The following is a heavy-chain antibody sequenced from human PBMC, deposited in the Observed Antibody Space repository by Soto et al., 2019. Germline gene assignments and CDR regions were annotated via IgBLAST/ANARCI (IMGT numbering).Heavy chain of an antibody. J-gene: IGHJ3*02. CDR2: INPNSGGT. D-gene: IGHD4-17*01. V-gene: IGHV1-2*04. CDR3: ARGLDYGDYDGAFDI. CDR1: GYTFTGYY. Sequence: ASVKVSCKASGYTFTGYYMHWVRQAPGQGLEWMGWINPNSGGTNYAQKFQGWVTMTRDTSISTAYMELSRLRSDDTAVYYCARGLDYGDYDGAFDIWGQGTMVTVSS.